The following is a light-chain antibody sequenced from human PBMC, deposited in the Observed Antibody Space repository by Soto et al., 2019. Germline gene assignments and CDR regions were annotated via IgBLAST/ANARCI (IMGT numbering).Light chain of an antibody. V-gene: IGKV3-15*01. CDR2: GAS. CDR3: QQYNNWPPWT. J-gene: IGKJ1*01. Sequence: EIVMTQSPATLSVSPGERATLSCRASQTVNSNLAWYQQRPGQAPRLLISGASTRAPGIPARFSGSGSGTEFTPTISSLQSEDFAVYYCQQYNNWPPWTFGQGTRVEI. CDR1: QTVNSN.